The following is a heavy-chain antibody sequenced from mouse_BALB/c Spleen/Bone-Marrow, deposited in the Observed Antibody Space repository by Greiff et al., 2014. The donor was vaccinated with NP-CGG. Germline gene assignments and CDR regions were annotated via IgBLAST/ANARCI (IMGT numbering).Heavy chain of an antibody. CDR2: INPGSGST. CDR1: GYAFTDYL. D-gene: IGHD2-3*01. CDR3: ARYDGYFDY. V-gene: IGHV1-54*01. Sequence: QVKLQQSGAELLRSGTSVKVSCKASGYAFTDYLMEWLKQRPGQGLEWIGVINPGSGSTNYNEKFKDKATLTADKSSSTAYMQLSSLTSDDSAVYFCARYDGYFDYWGQGTILTVSS. J-gene: IGHJ2*01.